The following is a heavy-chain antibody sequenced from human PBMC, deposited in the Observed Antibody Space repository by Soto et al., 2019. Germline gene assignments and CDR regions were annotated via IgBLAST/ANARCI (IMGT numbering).Heavy chain of an antibody. CDR2: IRSQTDGGSS. CDR3: MSGYFNYYYYGMDV. Sequence: GGSLRLSCAASGFTFHNAWINWVRQPPGGGLEWVGRIRSQTDGGSSDYAAPVKGRFAISRDDSKNMLYLQMNSLKTEDTAVYYCMSGYFNYYYYGMDVWGQGTTVTVSS. V-gene: IGHV3-15*07. D-gene: IGHD3-3*01. CDR1: GFTFHNAW. J-gene: IGHJ6*02.